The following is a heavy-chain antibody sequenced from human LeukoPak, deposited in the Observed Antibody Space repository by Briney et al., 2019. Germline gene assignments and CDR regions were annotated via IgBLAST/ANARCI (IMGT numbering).Heavy chain of an antibody. D-gene: IGHD2-15*01. Sequence: GGPLRLSCAASGFTFSGSAMSWVRQAPGKGLEWVSAISNNGGYTYYADSVQGQFTISRDNSKSTLCLQMNSLRAEDTAVYYCAKQLGYCSDGSCYFPYWGQGTLVTVS. CDR3: AKQLGYCSDGSCYFPY. V-gene: IGHV3-23*01. CDR1: GFTFSGSA. CDR2: ISNNGGYT. J-gene: IGHJ4*02.